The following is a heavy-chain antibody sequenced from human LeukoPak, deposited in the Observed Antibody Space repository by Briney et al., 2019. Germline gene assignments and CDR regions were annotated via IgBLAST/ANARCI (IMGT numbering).Heavy chain of an antibody. J-gene: IGHJ3*02. D-gene: IGHD5-18*01. CDR1: GFTVSSNY. Sequence: GGSLRLSRAASGFTVSSNYMSWVRQAPGKGLEWVSVIYSGGIYNDGTTNYGDSVKGRFTISRDNSKNTLYLQMNSLRAEDTAVYYCARRELLGYSYGLRTFNIWGQGTTVTVSS. V-gene: IGHV3-66*04. CDR2: IYSGGIYNDGTT. CDR3: ARRELLGYSYGLRTFNI.